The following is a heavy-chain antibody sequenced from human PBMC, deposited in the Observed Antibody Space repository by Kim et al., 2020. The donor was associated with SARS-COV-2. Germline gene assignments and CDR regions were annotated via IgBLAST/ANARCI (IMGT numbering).Heavy chain of an antibody. D-gene: IGHD6-19*01. Sequence: ADSMKGRFTSSRDNPKNSLYLQRNSLRAEDTAVYYCARVYSSGWYGLGDYWGQGTLVTVSS. J-gene: IGHJ4*02. CDR3: ARVYSSGWYGLGDY. V-gene: IGHV3-21*01.